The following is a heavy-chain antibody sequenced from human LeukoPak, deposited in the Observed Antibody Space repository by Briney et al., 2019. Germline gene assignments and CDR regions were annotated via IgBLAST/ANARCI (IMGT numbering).Heavy chain of an antibody. D-gene: IGHD4-17*01. Sequence: GGSLRLSCAASGFTFSSYDMHWVRQATGKGLEWVSAIGTAGDTYYPGFVKGRFTISRENAKNSLYLQMNSLRAGDTAVYYCARGGYYGDYEGLFDYWGQGTLVTVSS. CDR2: IGTAGDT. CDR1: GFTFSSYD. V-gene: IGHV3-13*01. CDR3: ARGGYYGDYEGLFDY. J-gene: IGHJ4*02.